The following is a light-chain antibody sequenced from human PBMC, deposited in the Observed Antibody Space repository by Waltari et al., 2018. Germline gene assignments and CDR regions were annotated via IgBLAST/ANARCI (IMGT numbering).Light chain of an antibody. Sequence: QSALTQPRSVSGSPGQSVTISCTGTSSDVGGYDYVSWYQQQSANAPKLIIFGVTERPSGVPDRFSGSKSGNTDYLTISGLQSEDEADYYCCSYAGSYTEVFGTGTTVTVL. CDR3: CSYAGSYTEV. J-gene: IGLJ1*01. CDR2: GVT. V-gene: IGLV2-11*01. CDR1: SSDVGGYDY.